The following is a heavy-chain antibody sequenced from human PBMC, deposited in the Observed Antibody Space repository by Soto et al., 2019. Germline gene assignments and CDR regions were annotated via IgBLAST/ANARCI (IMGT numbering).Heavy chain of an antibody. CDR2: ISYSGFT. CDR1: GGSITSTDGY. D-gene: IGHD3-10*01. V-gene: IGHV4-30-4*01. J-gene: IGHJ4*01. Sequence: SETLSLTCTVSGGSITSTDGYWSWIRQPPGKGLEWIGYISYSGFTLYNPSLQSRVTISVDTSKNQFSLDLNSVTAADTAVYYCARVTWFAELSFDYWGQGTVVTVS. CDR3: ARVTWFAELSFDY.